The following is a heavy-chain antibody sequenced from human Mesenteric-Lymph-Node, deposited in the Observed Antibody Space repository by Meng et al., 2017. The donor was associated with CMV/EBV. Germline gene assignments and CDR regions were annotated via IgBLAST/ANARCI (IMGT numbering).Heavy chain of an antibody. J-gene: IGHJ6*02. Sequence: GGSLRLSCAASGFTFSAYSMNWVRQAPGKGLEWVSYISSASSAIYYADSVKGRFTISRDNAKNSLYLQMNNLRAEDTAVYYCTRTLMVVTSYYYYAMDVWGQGTTVTVSS. CDR2: ISSASSAI. D-gene: IGHD4/OR15-4a*01. CDR3: TRTLMVVTSYYYYAMDV. CDR1: GFTFSAYS. V-gene: IGHV3-48*04.